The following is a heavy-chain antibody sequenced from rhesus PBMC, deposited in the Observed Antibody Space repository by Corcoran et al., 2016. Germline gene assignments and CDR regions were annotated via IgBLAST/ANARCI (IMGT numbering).Heavy chain of an antibody. CDR3: ASPFERGRFEV. Sequence: QVRLQESGPGLVQSSETLSLTFAVSGGSMSESSFCTWLRQPPGEGLEWIGNIYANSVTTYNPSLKSRVTISKDTSNNQFFLKVTSVTAADTAVYYCASPFERGRFEVWGAGILVTVSS. CDR2: IYANSVTT. D-gene: IGHD3-34*01. CDR1: GGSMSESSF. V-gene: IGHV4S9*01. J-gene: IGHJ5-1*01.